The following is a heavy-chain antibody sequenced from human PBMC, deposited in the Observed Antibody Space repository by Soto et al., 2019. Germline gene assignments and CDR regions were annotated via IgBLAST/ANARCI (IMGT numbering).Heavy chain of an antibody. CDR2: IYNSGST. J-gene: IGHJ4*02. V-gene: IGHV4-59*01. Sequence: QVQLQESGPGLVKASETLSLTCTVSGGSISSYYWSWIRQPPGKGLEWIGYIYNSGSTNYNPSRSSRLTIAVDTAKHQSALKLSSVTAADTAVYYCARGGYGGLACWGQGTLVIVSS. CDR3: ARGGYGGLAC. D-gene: IGHD5-18*01. CDR1: GGSISSYY.